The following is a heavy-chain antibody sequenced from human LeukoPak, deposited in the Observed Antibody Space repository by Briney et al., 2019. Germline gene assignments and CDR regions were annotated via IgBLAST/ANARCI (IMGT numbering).Heavy chain of an antibody. D-gene: IGHD5-18*01. CDR1: GYRFTNNW. V-gene: IGHV5-51*01. Sequence: GESLKISCQGSGYRFTNNWIGWVRQMPGKGLEWMGIIYPGDSDTRYSPPFQGQVTISADKSISTACLQWSSLRASDTAMYYCAIEGYSYTDGFDIWGQGTMVTVSS. CDR3: AIEGYSYTDGFDI. CDR2: IYPGDSDT. J-gene: IGHJ3*02.